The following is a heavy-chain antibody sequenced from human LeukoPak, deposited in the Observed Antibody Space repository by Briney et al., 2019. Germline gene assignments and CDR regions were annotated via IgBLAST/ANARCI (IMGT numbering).Heavy chain of an antibody. D-gene: IGHD3-3*01. CDR1: GASISIGDYY. V-gene: IGHV4-30-4*01. J-gene: IGHJ4*02. CDR2: IYSTGST. CDR3: ARGVFWSSYYVY. Sequence: SQTLSLTCTVSGASISIGDYYWSWIRQPPWKGPEWIGYIYSTGSTSHNPSLRNPITISLDTSKNQFSLKLSSVTAADTAVYYCARGVFWSSYYVYWGQGTQVTVSS.